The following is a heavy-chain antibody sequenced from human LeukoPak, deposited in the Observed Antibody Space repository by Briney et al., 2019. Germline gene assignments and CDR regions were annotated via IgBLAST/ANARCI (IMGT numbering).Heavy chain of an antibody. CDR1: GFTFSSYA. CDR3: ARETYGSGSYYNEPPGY. D-gene: IGHD3-10*01. V-gene: IGHV3-23*01. CDR2: MSGSGGST. J-gene: IGHJ4*02. Sequence: GGSLRLSCAASGFTFSSYAMSWVRQAPGKGLEWVSSMSGSGGSTYYADSVKGRFTISRDNAKNSLYLQMNSLRAEDTAVYYCARETYGSGSYYNEPPGYWGQGTLVTVSS.